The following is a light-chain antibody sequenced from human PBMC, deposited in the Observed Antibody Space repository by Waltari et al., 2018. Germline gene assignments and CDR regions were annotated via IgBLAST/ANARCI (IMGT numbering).Light chain of an antibody. J-gene: IGKJ5*01. CDR2: DAS. CDR1: QRIKNN. V-gene: IGKV3-15*01. Sequence: ETVMTQSPATLSVYPGERATLSCRASQRIKNNLAWYQQKGGQAPRRLLFDASTRATGISARFSVSGYGTEFTLTISSLQSEDFAVYYCQQYDNWPLTFGQGTRLDIK. CDR3: QQYDNWPLT.